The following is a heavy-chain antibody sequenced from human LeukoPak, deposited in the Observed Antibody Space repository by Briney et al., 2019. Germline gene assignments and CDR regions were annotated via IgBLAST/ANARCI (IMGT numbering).Heavy chain of an antibody. J-gene: IGHJ4*02. CDR2: ISAYNGNT. V-gene: IGHV1-18*04. D-gene: IGHD1-1*01. CDR3: ARVPTLERPMYYFDY. Sequence: GASVKVSCKASGYTFTSYGISWVRRAPGQGLEWMGWISAYNGNTNYAQKLQGRVTMTTDTSTSTAYMELRSLRSDDTAVYYCARVPTLERPMYYFDYWGQGTLVTVSS. CDR1: GYTFTSYG.